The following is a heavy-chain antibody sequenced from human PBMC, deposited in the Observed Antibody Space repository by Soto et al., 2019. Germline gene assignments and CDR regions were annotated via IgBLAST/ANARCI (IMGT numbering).Heavy chain of an antibody. CDR3: ARDDSSGYYPPTYGMDV. CDR1: GFTFSSYA. Sequence: GGSLRLSCAASGFTFSSYAMHWVRQAPGKGLEWVAVISYDGSNKYYADSVKGRFTISRDNSKNTLYLQMNSLRAEDTAVYYCARDDSSGYYPPTYGMDVWGQGTTVTGSS. V-gene: IGHV3-30-3*01. J-gene: IGHJ6*02. CDR2: ISYDGSNK. D-gene: IGHD3-22*01.